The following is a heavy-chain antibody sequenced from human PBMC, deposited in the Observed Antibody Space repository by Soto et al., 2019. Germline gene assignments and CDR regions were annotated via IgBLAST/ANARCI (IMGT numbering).Heavy chain of an antibody. Sequence: QVQLVQSGAEVKKPGSSLKVSCTASGGAFRNYAVSWVRQAPGQGLEWMGAVMPTFGAGVYAQKFQGRLTIFADESTNTAYLNVSSLTFGDTAIYYCAASRGFYEAMDAWGQGTTLTVSS. CDR1: GGAFRNYA. J-gene: IGHJ6*02. V-gene: IGHV1-69*01. D-gene: IGHD3-22*01. CDR2: VMPTFGAG. CDR3: AASRGFYEAMDA.